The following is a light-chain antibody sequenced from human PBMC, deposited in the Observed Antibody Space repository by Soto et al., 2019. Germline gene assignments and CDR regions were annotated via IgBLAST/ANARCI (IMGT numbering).Light chain of an antibody. Sequence: DIQMTQSPSSLSASVGDRVTITCRASQSISTYLNWYQQKPGKAPNLLIYAASSLQSGVPSRFSGSGSGTDFALTISSLEPEDFAVYYCQQRSNWPPSITFGQGTRLEIK. CDR1: QSISTY. J-gene: IGKJ5*01. V-gene: IGKV1-39*01. CDR2: AAS. CDR3: QQRSNWPPSIT.